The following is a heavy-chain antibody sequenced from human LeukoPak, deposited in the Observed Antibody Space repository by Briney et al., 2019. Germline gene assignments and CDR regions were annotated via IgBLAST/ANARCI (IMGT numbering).Heavy chain of an antibody. CDR2: INRSGSI. CDR3: ALGDNYGDYEVDY. CDR1: DGSVPSYY. Sequence: SQTMSLTSTVSDGSVPSYYWSWISQPPGKGLEWIGEINRSGSIYYNPSLKSRLTISVDTSKNQFSLKISSVTAADTAVYYCALGDNYGDYEVDYWGQGTLVTVSS. J-gene: IGHJ4*02. V-gene: IGHV4-34*01. D-gene: IGHD4-17*01.